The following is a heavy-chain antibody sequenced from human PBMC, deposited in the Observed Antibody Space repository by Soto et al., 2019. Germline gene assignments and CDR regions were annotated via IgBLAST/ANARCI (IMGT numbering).Heavy chain of an antibody. V-gene: IGHV3-66*01. CDR3: ATLTKYDILTGFYPC. CDR1: GFTVNSNY. Sequence: PGGYLRLYCAASGFTVNSNYMTGVRKAPGKGLEWVSVIYSDGSTYYADSVKGRFIISRDNSNNTLYFQMNSLRAEDTAVYYCATLTKYDILTGFYPCWGQGT. D-gene: IGHD3-9*01. J-gene: IGHJ4*02. CDR2: IYSDGST.